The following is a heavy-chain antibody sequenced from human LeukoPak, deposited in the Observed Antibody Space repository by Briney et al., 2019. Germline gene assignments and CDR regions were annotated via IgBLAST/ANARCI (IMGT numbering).Heavy chain of an antibody. CDR1: GFTFSSYN. J-gene: IGHJ4*02. Sequence: GGSLRLSCAASGFTFSSYNMNWVRQAPGKGLEWVSSISRTSSYIYYADSVKGRFTISRDNAQNSLYLQMNSLRAEDTAVYYCARVLETDCSGGSCYSGLDYWGQGTLVTVSA. CDR3: ARVLETDCSGGSCYSGLDY. V-gene: IGHV3-21*01. D-gene: IGHD2-15*01. CDR2: ISRTSSYI.